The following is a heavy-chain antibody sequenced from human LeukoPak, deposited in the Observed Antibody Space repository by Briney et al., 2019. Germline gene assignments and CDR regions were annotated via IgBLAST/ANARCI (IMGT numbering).Heavy chain of an antibody. V-gene: IGHV1-69*13. CDR1: GGTFSSTT. CDR2: ITPIFRTP. D-gene: IGHD2-21*02. J-gene: IGHJ4*02. Sequence: GASVKVSCTASGGTFSSTTINWVRQAPGQGLEWMGGITPIFRTPNYAQKFQGRVTITAVESMSTAYMELSSLRSEDTAVYYCARGWPAETTVVTPYNYWGQGTLVTVSS. CDR3: ARGWPAETTVVTPYNY.